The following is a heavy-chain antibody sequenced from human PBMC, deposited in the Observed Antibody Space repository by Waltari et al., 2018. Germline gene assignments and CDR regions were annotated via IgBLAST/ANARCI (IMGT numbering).Heavy chain of an antibody. CDR3: AKELLGATCSDY. V-gene: IGHV3-30*18. Sequence: QVQLVESGGGVVQPGRSLSPSGAASGFNFSSYGLHWVRQAPGKGLEWVAVISYDGSNKYYADSVKGRFTISRDNSKNTLYLQMNSLRAEDTAVYYCAKELLGATCSDYWGQGTLVTVSS. CDR2: ISYDGSNK. D-gene: IGHD1-26*01. J-gene: IGHJ4*02. CDR1: GFNFSSYG.